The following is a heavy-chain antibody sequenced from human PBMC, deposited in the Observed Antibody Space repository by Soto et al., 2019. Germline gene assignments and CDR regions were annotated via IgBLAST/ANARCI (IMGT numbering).Heavy chain of an antibody. CDR2: ISYDGSNK. CDR3: AKDSSSWYWFMDV. J-gene: IGHJ6*02. CDR1: GFTFSSYG. Sequence: QVQLVESGGGVVQPGRSLRLSCAASGFTFSSYGMHWVRQAPGKGLEWVAVISYDGSNKYYADSVKGRFTISRDNSKNTLYLQMNSLRAEDTAVYYCAKDSSSWYWFMDVWGQGTTVTVSS. V-gene: IGHV3-30*18. D-gene: IGHD6-13*01.